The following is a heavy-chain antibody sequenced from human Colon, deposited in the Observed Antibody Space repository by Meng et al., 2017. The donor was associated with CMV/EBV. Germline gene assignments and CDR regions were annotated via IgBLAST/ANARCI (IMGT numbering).Heavy chain of an antibody. D-gene: IGHD1-14*01. CDR1: GFPFSRFS. J-gene: IGHJ1*01. V-gene: IGHV3-30*04. Sequence: GGSLRLSCAASGFPFSRFSMHWVRLIPGKGLESLTFISYDSFTKYYADSVKGRFTISRDNSHNTLYLQMNSLTIGDTGVYYCAKRTGTTIEDWGQGTLVIVSS. CDR2: ISYDSFTK. CDR3: AKRTGTTIED.